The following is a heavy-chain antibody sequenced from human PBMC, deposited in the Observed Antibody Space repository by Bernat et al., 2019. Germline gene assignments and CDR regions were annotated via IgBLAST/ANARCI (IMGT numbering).Heavy chain of an antibody. CDR2: IWYDGSNK. J-gene: IGHJ1*01. D-gene: IGHD4-17*01. CDR1: GFTFSSYG. V-gene: IGHV3-33*01. CDR3: VRPRGGDYDEAGFAEYFQH. Sequence: QVQLVESGGGVVQPGRSLRLSCAASGFTFSSYGMHWVRQAPGKGLEWVAVIWYDGSNKYYADSVKGRFTISRENSKNTLYLQMNSLRAEDTAVYYCVRPRGGDYDEAGFAEYFQHWGQGTLVTVSS.